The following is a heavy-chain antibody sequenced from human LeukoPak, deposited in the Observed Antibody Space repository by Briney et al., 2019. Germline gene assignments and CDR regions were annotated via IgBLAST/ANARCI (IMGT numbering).Heavy chain of an antibody. CDR3: VRGGPSTWS. D-gene: IGHD2-15*01. J-gene: IGHJ5*02. V-gene: IGHV3-30*04. CDR1: GFTFSSYP. CDR2: ISYDGSNK. Sequence: PGGSLRLSCAASGFTFSSYPMYWVRQAPGKGLEWVAVISYDGSNKYYADSVKGRFTISRDDAKNMLFLQMNSLRAEDTAVYYCVRGGPSTWSWGQGTLVTVSS.